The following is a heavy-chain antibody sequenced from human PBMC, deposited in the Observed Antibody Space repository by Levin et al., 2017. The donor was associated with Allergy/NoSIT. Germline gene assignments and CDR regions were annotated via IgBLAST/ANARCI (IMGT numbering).Heavy chain of an antibody. CDR2: IYISGST. CDR3: AREGGRTTVTTRWFDP. CDR1: GASISSYY. Sequence: PSETLSLTCTVSGASISSYYWSWFRQPAGKGLEWIGRIYISGSTDYNPSLKSRVTMSVDTSKNHFSLKLTSVTAADTAVYYCAREGGRTTVTTRWFDPWGQGTLVTVSS. J-gene: IGHJ5*02. V-gene: IGHV4-4*07. D-gene: IGHD4-17*01.